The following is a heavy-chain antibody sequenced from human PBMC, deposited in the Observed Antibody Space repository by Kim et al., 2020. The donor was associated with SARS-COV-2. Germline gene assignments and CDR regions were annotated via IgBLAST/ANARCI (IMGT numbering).Heavy chain of an antibody. D-gene: IGHD6-13*01. J-gene: IGHJ4*02. Sequence: TDYAAPVKGRFNMSRDDSKNTLYLQMNSLETEDTAVYYCTTLMSAAGRGYWGQGTLVTVSS. CDR3: TTLMSAAGRGY. V-gene: IGHV3-15*01. CDR2: T.